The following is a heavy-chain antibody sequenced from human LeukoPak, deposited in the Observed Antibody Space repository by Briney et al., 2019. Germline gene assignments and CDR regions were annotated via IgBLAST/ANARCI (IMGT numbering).Heavy chain of an antibody. D-gene: IGHD1-20*01. V-gene: IGHV1-46*01. CDR1: GYTFTSCY. Sequence: ASVTVSCKASGYTFTSCYMHWVRQAPGQGLEWMGIINPSGGSTSYAQKFQGRVTMTRDTSTSTVYMELSSLRSEDTAVYYCARVTGTTNPFDYWGQGTLVTVSS. CDR3: ARVTGTTNPFDY. CDR2: INPSGGST. J-gene: IGHJ4*02.